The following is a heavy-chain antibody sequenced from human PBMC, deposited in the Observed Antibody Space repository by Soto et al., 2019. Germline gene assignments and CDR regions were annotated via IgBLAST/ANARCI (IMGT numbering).Heavy chain of an antibody. CDR2: ISSSSSYI. Sequence: GGSLRLSCAASGFTFSSYSMNWVRQAPGKGLEWVSSISSSSSYIYYADSVKGRFTISRDNAKNSLYLQMNSLRAEDTAVYYCARAGFGDSSDAFDIWGQGTMVTVSS. CDR1: GFTFSSYS. D-gene: IGHD3-10*01. J-gene: IGHJ3*02. V-gene: IGHV3-21*01. CDR3: ARAGFGDSSDAFDI.